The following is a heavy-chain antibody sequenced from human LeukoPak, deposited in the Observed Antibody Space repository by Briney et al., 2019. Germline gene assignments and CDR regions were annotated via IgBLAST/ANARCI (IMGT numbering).Heavy chain of an antibody. CDR3: AREMYSSGWSFGYYYGMDV. CDR1: GFTVSSNY. CDR2: IYGGGST. J-gene: IGHJ6*02. Sequence: GGSLRLSCAASGFTVSSNYMSWVRQAPGKGLEWVSVIYGGGSTYYADSAKGRFTISRDNSKNTLYLQMNSLRAEDTAVYYCAREMYSSGWSFGYYYGMDVWGQGTTVTVSS. V-gene: IGHV3-53*01. D-gene: IGHD6-19*01.